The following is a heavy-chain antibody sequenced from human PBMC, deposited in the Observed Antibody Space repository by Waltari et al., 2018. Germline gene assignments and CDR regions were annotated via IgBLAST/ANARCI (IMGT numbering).Heavy chain of an antibody. Sequence: EVQLVESGGGLVQPGGSLRLSCAASGFTFSSYSMNWVRQAPGKGLEWVSYISSSSSTIYYADAGKGRFTISRDNAKNSLYLQMNSLRAEDTAVYYCARGRKLYSSSWQTENYYYYGMDVWGQGTTVTVSS. CDR3: ARGRKLYSSSWQTENYYYYGMDV. CDR1: GFTFSSYS. D-gene: IGHD6-13*01. J-gene: IGHJ6*02. CDR2: ISSSSSTI. V-gene: IGHV3-48*01.